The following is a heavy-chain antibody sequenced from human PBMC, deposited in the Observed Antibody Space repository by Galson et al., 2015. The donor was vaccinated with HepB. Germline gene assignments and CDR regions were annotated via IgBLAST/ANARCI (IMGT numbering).Heavy chain of an antibody. J-gene: IGHJ3*02. D-gene: IGHD6-13*01. V-gene: IGHV3-23*01. CDR3: AKVRSSWTGAFDI. CDR1: GLTSSTHW. CDR2: ISGSSGST. Sequence: SLRLSCAVSGLTSSTHWISWVRQAPGKGLEWVSGISGSSGSTYYADSVKGRFTISRDNSKNTLYLQMNSLRAEDTAVYYCAKVRSSWTGAFDIWGQGTMVTVSS.